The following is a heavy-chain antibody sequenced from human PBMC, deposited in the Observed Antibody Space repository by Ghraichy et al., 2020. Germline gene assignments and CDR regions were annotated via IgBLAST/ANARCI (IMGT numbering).Heavy chain of an antibody. CDR2: ISSSSSYI. CDR1: GFTFSSYS. CDR3: ARAGGGWGIRGSPDY. V-gene: IGHV3-21*01. Sequence: LSLTCAASGFTFSSYSMNWVRQAPGKGLEWVSSISSSSSYIYYADSVKGRFTISRDNAKNSLYLQMNSLRAEDTAVYYCARAGGGWGIRGSPDYWGQGTLVTVSS. J-gene: IGHJ4*02. D-gene: IGHD3-16*01.